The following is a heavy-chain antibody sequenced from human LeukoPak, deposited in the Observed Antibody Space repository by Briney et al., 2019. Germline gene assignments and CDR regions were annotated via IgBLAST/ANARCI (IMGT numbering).Heavy chain of an antibody. CDR3: ASREYYDFWSGEYYYMDV. D-gene: IGHD3-3*01. Sequence: GGSVTVSCMGSGYTFTGYYMHGVGQARGKGVEGMGWINPNSGGKNYVRRFQERATMTSDTSISTAYMELSRLRSYDTAVYYCASREYYDFWSGEYYYMDVWGKGTTVTVSS. CDR1: GYTFTGYY. CDR2: INPNSGGK. J-gene: IGHJ6*03. V-gene: IGHV1-2*02.